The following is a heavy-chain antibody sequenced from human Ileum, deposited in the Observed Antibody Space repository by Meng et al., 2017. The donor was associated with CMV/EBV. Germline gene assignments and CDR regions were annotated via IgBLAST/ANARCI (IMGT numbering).Heavy chain of an antibody. Sequence: YTFTNSPMHWVRQAPGQGLEWMGWINTNTGNPTYAQGFTGRHVFSLDTSVSTAYLEISSLKAEDTAVYYCASEVTMVRGLTVMSYFDSWGQGTLVTVSS. CDR1: YTFTNSP. CDR2: INTNTGNP. CDR3: ASEVTMVRGLTVMSYFDS. J-gene: IGHJ4*02. D-gene: IGHD3-10*01. V-gene: IGHV7-4-1*02.